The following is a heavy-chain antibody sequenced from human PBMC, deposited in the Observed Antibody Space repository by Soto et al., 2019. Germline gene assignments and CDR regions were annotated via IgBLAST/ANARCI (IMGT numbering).Heavy chain of an antibody. Sequence: SETLSLTCTVSGGSISSGGYYWSWIRQHPGKGLEWIGYIYYSGSTYYNPSLKSRVTISVDTSKNQFSLKLSSVTAADTAVYYCARARGSGSLCDYWGQGTLVTVSS. J-gene: IGHJ4*02. CDR2: IYYSGST. CDR3: ARARGSGSLCDY. D-gene: IGHD3-10*01. CDR1: GGSISSGGYY. V-gene: IGHV4-31*03.